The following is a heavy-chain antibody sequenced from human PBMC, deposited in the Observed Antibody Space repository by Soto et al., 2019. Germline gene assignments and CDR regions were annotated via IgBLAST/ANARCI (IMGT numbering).Heavy chain of an antibody. D-gene: IGHD2-15*01. Sequence: AKVSCQASRDTFNSYSMHWVRHAHEQGLEWIGIINPSGGSTSYAQKFQGRVTMTRDTSTSTVYMELSSLRSEDTAVYYCASAGPAGLGYCSGGSSGSLDYWGQGTLVTVSS. J-gene: IGHJ4*02. V-gene: IGHV1-46*02. CDR3: ASAGPAGLGYCSGGSSGSLDY. CDR2: INPSGGST. CDR1: RDTFNSYS.